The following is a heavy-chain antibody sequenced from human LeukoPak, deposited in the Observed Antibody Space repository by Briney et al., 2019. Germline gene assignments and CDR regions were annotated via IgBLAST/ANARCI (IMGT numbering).Heavy chain of an antibody. CDR3: TRGSGWTSGVSDY. CDR2: IRYDGTTT. CDR1: GLTFSDFG. Sequence: GGSLRLSCAASGLTFSDFGMHWVRQAPGKGLGWVTFIRYDGTTTYYADSVKGRFTVSRDNAQNSLYLQMNSLRAEDTAVYYCTRGSGWTSGVSDYWGQGTLVTVSS. V-gene: IGHV3-30*02. J-gene: IGHJ4*02. D-gene: IGHD1-26*01.